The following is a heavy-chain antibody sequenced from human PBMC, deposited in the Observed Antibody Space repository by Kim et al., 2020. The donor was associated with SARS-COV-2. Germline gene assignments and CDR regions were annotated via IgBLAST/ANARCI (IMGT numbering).Heavy chain of an antibody. J-gene: IGHJ6*02. CDR3: ARGGDYYDSSGYGVYGMDV. CDR1: GCTFSSYA. Sequence: SVKVSCKASGCTFSSYAISWVRQAPGQGLEWMGGIIPIFGTAKYAQKFQGRVTITADESTSTAYMELSSLRSEDTAVYYCARGGDYYDSSGYGVYGMDVWGQGTTVTVSS. V-gene: IGHV1-69*13. CDR2: IIPIFGTA. D-gene: IGHD3-22*01.